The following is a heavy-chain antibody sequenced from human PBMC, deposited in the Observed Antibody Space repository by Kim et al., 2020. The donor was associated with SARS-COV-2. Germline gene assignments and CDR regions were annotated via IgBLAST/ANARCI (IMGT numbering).Heavy chain of an antibody. Sequence: GGSLRLSCTTSGFTFIGHAMSWVRQAPGQGLEWVSSIDGSDGTTYYVDSVKGRFTISSDDAKNTLYLQMRALRADDTATYYCMKGGWGWIWDHWGQGTLVTVSS. D-gene: IGHD2-2*03. CDR3: MKGGWGWIWDH. V-gene: IGHV3-23*01. J-gene: IGHJ4*02. CDR2: IDGSDGTT. CDR1: GFTFIGHA.